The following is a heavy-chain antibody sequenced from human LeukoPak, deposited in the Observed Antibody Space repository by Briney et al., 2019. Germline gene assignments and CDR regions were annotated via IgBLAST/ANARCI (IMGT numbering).Heavy chain of an antibody. J-gene: IGHJ4*02. CDR3: ARDRIAAAGAFFDY. CDR1: GYTFTNYA. V-gene: IGHV1-3*03. Sequence: ASVKVSCKASGYTFTNYAIHWVRQAPGQRLEWMGWITAANGYTIYSQEFQGRVTMTRDMSTSTVYMELSSLRSEDTAVYYCARDRIAAAGAFFDYWGQGTLVTVSS. CDR2: ITAANGYT. D-gene: IGHD6-13*01.